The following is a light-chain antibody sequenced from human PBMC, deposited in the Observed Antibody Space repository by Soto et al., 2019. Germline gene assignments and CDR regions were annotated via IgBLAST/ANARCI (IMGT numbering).Light chain of an antibody. J-gene: IGKJ3*01. CDR1: QSVNSI. V-gene: IGKV3-15*01. CDR2: GAS. CDR3: QQYNNWPPRDT. Sequence: EIVITQSPATLSVSPRERTTLPCKAKQSVNSILAWYQQKPGQAPRLLIYGASTRATGIPARFSGSGSGTEFTLTISSLQSEDFAVYYCQQYNNWPPRDTFGPGTKVDIK.